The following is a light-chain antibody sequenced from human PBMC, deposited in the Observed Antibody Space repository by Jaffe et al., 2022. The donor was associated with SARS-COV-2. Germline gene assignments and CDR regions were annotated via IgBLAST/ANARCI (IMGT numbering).Light chain of an antibody. CDR2: DVN. CDR1: SSDVGGYNF. CDR3: SSYAGSNNFV. J-gene: IGLJ1*01. V-gene: IGLV2-8*01. Sequence: QSALTQPPSASGSPGQSVTISCTGTSSDVGGYNFVSWYQHHPGKAPKLMIYDVNKRPSGVPDRFSGSKSGNTASLTVSGLQPEDEADFYCSSYAGSNNFVFGTGTKVTVL.